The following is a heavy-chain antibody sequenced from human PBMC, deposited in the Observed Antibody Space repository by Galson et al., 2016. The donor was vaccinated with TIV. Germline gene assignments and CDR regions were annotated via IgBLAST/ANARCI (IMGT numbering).Heavy chain of an antibody. D-gene: IGHD5-12*01. J-gene: IGHJ4*02. Sequence: SVKVSCKASGGTFSIYAFSWVRQAPGQGLEWMGRIIGMFGTTNYAQKFQGRVTITADELTSTAYMELSSLRSEDTAMYYCARARGYSGHEGNYWGQGTLVTVSS. V-gene: IGHV1-69*13. CDR3: ARARGYSGHEGNY. CDR2: IIGMFGTT. CDR1: GGTFSIYA.